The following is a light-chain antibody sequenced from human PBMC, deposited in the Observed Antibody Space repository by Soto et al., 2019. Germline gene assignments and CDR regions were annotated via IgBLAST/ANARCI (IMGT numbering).Light chain of an antibody. CDR1: QGISRW. CDR3: QQYDNLPLT. J-gene: IGKJ4*01. CDR2: DAS. V-gene: IGKV1-33*01. Sequence: DIQMTQSPSSVSASVGDRVTITSRASQGISRWLAWYQKKPGKAPKLLIYDASNLETGVPSRFSGSGSGTDFTFTISSLQPEDIATYYCQQYDNLPLTFGGGTKVDIK.